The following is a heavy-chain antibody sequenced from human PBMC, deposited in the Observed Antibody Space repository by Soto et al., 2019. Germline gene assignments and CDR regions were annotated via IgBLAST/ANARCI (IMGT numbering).Heavy chain of an antibody. CDR3: ARRAETNGWNGFGADKYYFDF. D-gene: IGHD1-1*01. CDR2: LNPNTGNS. J-gene: IGHJ4*02. CDR1: GYTFTSYD. Sequence: QEQLVQSGGEVKKPGASVRVSCKASGYTFTSYDIYWVRQATGQGLEWMGWLNPNTGNSGYAQKFQGRITVTSDTSINTVHMELSSLRSEDTAVYYCARRAETNGWNGFGADKYYFDFWGQGTLVTVSS. V-gene: IGHV1-8*01.